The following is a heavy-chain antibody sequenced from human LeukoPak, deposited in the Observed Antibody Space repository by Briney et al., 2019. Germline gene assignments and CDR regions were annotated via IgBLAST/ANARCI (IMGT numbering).Heavy chain of an antibody. CDR3: ARGDFNDLRYGC. D-gene: IGHD2-21*02. CDR2: IKDDGSVK. V-gene: IGHV3-7*03. CDR1: GFTFSSYW. J-gene: IGHJ4*02. Sequence: PGGSLRLSCAASGFTFSSYWMSWVRQAPGKGQEWVANIKDDGSVKFYVDSVRGRFIISRDNTKNSLYLQMNSLRAEDTAMYFCARGDFNDLRYGCWGQGSLVTVSS.